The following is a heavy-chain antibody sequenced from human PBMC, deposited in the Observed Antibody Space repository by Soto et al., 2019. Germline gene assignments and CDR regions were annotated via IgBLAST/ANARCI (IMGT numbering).Heavy chain of an antibody. CDR2: VSGSGTRT. CDR1: GFTFSSYA. Sequence: GGSLRLSCAASGFTFSSYAMAWVRQAPGKGLEWVSSVSGSGTRTYYADSVKGRFTISRDNSKNTLDLQMNSLRAEDTAVYYCAKETPYYDVWSGQDDEFDSWGQGTLVTVSS. J-gene: IGHJ4*02. D-gene: IGHD3-3*01. V-gene: IGHV3-23*01. CDR3: AKETPYYDVWSGQDDEFDS.